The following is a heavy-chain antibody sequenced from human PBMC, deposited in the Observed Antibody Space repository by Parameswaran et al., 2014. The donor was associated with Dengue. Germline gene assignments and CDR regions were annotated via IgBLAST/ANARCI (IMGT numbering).Heavy chain of an antibody. D-gene: IGHD3-9*01. CDR3: ARVMLRYFDWSYGMDV. CDR2: ISYDGSNK. J-gene: IGHJ6*02. V-gene: IGHV3-30-3*01. Sequence: GRQAPGKGLEWVAVISYDGSNKYYADSVKGRFTISRDNSKNTLYLQMNSLRAEDTAVYYCARVMLRYFDWSYGMDVWGQGTTVTVSS.